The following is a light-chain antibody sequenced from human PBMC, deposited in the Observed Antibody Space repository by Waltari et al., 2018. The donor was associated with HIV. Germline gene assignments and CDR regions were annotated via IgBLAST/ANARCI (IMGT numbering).Light chain of an antibody. CDR1: QTISKF. CDR3: QQTNSAPWT. V-gene: IGKV1-39*01. J-gene: IGKJ1*01. CDR2: SAS. Sequence: DIQMTQSPSSLSASVGDRVTVSCRANQTISKFLNWYQYKPGKAPNLLISSASNLHGGVPSRFGGSGSGTDFALTISSLQPEDFAVYYCQQTNSAPWTFGQGTKIDIK.